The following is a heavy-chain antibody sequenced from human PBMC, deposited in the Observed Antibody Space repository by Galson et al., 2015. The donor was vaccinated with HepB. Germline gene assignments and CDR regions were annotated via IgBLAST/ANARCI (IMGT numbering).Heavy chain of an antibody. Sequence: SLRLSCAASGFTFSSYGMHWVRQAPGKGLEWVAVISYDGSKKYYADSVKGRFTISRDNSKNTLDLQMNSLRAEDTAVYYCALASYGSGQRLLYGMDVWGQGTTVTVSS. D-gene: IGHD3-10*01. J-gene: IGHJ6*02. CDR2: ISYDGSKK. CDR3: ALASYGSGQRLLYGMDV. V-gene: IGHV3-30*03. CDR1: GFTFSSYG.